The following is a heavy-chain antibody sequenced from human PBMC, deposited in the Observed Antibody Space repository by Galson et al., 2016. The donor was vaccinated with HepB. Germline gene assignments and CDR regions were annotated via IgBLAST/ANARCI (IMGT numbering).Heavy chain of an antibody. CDR1: GFNINNNY. J-gene: IGHJ4*02. D-gene: IGHD2-2*01. CDR2: LHTTGGR. CDR3: AREFYQLLPFFDY. V-gene: IGHV3-66*01. Sequence: SLRLSCAASGFNINNNYITWVRQAPGKGLEWVSVLHTTGGRYYADSVKGRFSIYRDISKNTFFLQMDSLRAEDTAVYYCAREFYQLLPFFDYWGQGTLVTVSS.